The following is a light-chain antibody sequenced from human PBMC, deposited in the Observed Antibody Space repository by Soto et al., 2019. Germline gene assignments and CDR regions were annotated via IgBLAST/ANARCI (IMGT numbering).Light chain of an antibody. Sequence: QSVLPQPASVSGSPGQSITVSSAGTSSDVGGYNLVSWYQQHPGKAPKLIIYEGTERPSGISPRFSGSKSGNTASLTISGLQAEDEADYYCSSYTSSSIYVFGSGTKVTVL. CDR2: EGT. CDR1: SSDVGGYNL. V-gene: IGLV2-23*01. CDR3: SSYTSSSIYV. J-gene: IGLJ1*01.